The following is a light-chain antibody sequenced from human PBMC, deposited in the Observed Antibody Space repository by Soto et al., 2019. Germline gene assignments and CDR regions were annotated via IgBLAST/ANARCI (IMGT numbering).Light chain of an antibody. CDR2: DAS. V-gene: IGKV1-33*01. CDR1: QDINKY. CDR3: QQYDILHRT. Sequence: DIQMTQSPSSLSASVGDRVTITCQASQDINKYLNWYQQKPGKAPKLLIYDASNLETGVPSRFSGSGSGTDFTFTISSLQDEDLATYYCQQYDILHRTFGQGTKLEIK. J-gene: IGKJ2*02.